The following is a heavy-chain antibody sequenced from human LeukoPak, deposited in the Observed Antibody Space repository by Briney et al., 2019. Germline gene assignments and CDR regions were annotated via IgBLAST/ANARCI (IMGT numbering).Heavy chain of an antibody. CDR3: ARGTRGYSYGDYYYYYYMDV. J-gene: IGHJ6*03. CDR1: GGSISSYY. D-gene: IGHD5-18*01. CDR2: IYYSGST. V-gene: IGHV4-59*01. Sequence: SETLSLTCTVPGGSISSYYWSWIRQPPGKGLEWIGYIYYSGSTNYNPSLKSRVTISVDTSKNQFSLKLSSVTAADTAVYYCARGTRGYSYGDYYYYYYMDVWGKGTTVTVSS.